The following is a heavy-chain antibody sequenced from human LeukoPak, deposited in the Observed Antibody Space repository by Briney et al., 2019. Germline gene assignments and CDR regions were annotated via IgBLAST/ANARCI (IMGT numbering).Heavy chain of an antibody. V-gene: IGHV3-74*01. J-gene: IGHJ4*02. Sequence: GGSLRLSCAASGFTFRSYWMHWVRQAPGRGLVWFSRINSDGSSTSYADSVKGRFTISRDNAKNTLYLQMNSLRAEDTAVYYCARVIAVAGNYYFDYWGQGTLVTVSS. CDR1: GFTFRSYW. CDR2: INSDGSST. CDR3: ARVIAVAGNYYFDY. D-gene: IGHD6-19*01.